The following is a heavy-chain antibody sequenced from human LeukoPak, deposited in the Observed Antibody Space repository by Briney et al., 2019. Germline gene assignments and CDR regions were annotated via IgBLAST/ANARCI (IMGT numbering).Heavy chain of an antibody. V-gene: IGHV3-23*01. D-gene: IGHD1-14*01. CDR3: AKCGAASRTTCQESAFDM. CDR2: VNGSGVVT. Sequence: PGGSLRLSCAASGFTFSNNAMSWVRQAPGKGLEWVSAVNGSGVVTHYAASVRGPFTISRDNSKNTLYLEMNSLRAEDTAVYYCAKCGAASRTTCQESAFDMWGQGTMVTVSS. J-gene: IGHJ3*02. CDR1: GFTFSNNA.